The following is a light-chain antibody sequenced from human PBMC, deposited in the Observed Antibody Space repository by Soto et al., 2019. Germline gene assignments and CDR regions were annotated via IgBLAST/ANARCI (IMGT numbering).Light chain of an antibody. V-gene: IGLV2-14*01. J-gene: IGLJ1*01. CDR3: RSFTSSITYV. CDR1: SSDVGGYNS. Sequence: QSVLTQPASVSWSPGQSITISCTGTSSDVGGYNSVSWYRQDPGKAPKLMIYDVTNRPSGVSNRFSGSKSGNTASLTISGLQAEDEADYYCRSFTSSITYVFGTGTKVTVL. CDR2: DVT.